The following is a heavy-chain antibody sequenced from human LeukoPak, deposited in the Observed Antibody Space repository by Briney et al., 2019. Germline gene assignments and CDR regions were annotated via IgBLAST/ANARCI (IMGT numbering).Heavy chain of an antibody. Sequence: GGSLRLSCAASRFTFNDYGMSWVRQAPGKGLEWVSGLNWDGGTTGHADSVKGRFTISRDNAKNSLYLQMNSLRAEDTALYYCARAQTYGDYRLLLDYWGQGTLVTVSS. V-gene: IGHV3-20*04. CDR1: RFTFNDYG. D-gene: IGHD4-17*01. J-gene: IGHJ4*02. CDR3: ARAQTYGDYRLLLDY. CDR2: LNWDGGTT.